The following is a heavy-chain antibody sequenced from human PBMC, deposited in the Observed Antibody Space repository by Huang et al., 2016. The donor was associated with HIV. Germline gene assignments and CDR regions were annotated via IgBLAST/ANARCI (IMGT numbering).Heavy chain of an antibody. CDR3: ARRAVAGIYYYYYMDV. J-gene: IGHJ6*03. CDR1: GFTFSNYA. CDR2: ISYDGSNK. Sequence: QVQLVESGGGVVQPGRSLRLSCAASGFTFSNYAMHWVRQAPGKGLEWVAVISYDGSNKDYTASVKGRFTISRDNSKNALYLQMNSLRAEDTVVYYCARRAVAGIYYYYYMDVWGKGTTVTVSS. D-gene: IGHD6-19*01. V-gene: IGHV3-30-3*01.